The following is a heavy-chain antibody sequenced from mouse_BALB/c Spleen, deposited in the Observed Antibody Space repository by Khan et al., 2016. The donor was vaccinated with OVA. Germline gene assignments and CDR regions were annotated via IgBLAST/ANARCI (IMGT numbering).Heavy chain of an antibody. J-gene: IGHJ2*01. CDR1: GYSITSGYG. Sequence: EVKLLESGPGLVKPSQSLSLTCTVTGYSITSGYGWNWIRQFPGNKLEWMGYISYSGRTNYNPSLKSRISITRDTSKNQVFLQLNSVTTEDTATYYCARTARIKYWGQGTTLTVSS. V-gene: IGHV3-2*02. CDR3: ARTARIKY. CDR2: ISYSGRT. D-gene: IGHD1-2*01.